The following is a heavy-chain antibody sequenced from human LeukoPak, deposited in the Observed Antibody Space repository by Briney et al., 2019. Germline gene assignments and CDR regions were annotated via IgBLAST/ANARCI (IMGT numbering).Heavy chain of an antibody. D-gene: IGHD6-6*01. Sequence: GGSLRLSCATSGFSFTSYWMHWVRQAPGKGLVWVSRIKSDGSNTGYADSVKGRFTISRDNAMNTLHLQMNSLRAEDTAVYYCTRSIAGQYYFDYWGQGTLVTVSS. V-gene: IGHV3-74*01. J-gene: IGHJ4*02. CDR2: IKSDGSNT. CDR3: TRSIAGQYYFDY. CDR1: GFSFTSYW.